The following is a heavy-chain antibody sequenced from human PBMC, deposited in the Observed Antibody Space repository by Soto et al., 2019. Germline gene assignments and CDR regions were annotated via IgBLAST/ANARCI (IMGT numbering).Heavy chain of an antibody. J-gene: IGHJ4*02. CDR3: ARVYSSGWYLRGGFDY. CDR2: ISAYNGNT. Sequence: QVQLVQSGAEVKKPGASVKVSCTASGYTFTSYVISWVRQAPGQGLEWMGWISAYNGNTNYAQKLQGRVTMTTDTSTSTAYMELRSLRSDDTAVYYFARVYSSGWYLRGGFDYWGQGTLVTVSS. D-gene: IGHD6-19*01. CDR1: GYTFTSYV. V-gene: IGHV1-18*04.